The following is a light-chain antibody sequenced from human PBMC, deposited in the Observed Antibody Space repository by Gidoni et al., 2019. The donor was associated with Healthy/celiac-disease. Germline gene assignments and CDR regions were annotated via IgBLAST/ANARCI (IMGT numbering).Light chain of an antibody. CDR1: QCVSSS. V-gene: IGKV3-15*01. Sequence: DIVMTQSPATLSVSPGERATLSCRTSQCVSSSLAWYQQKPGQAPRLLIYGASTRATGIPARFSGSGSGTEFTLTISSLQSEDFAVYYCQQYNNWPGTFXQXTKLEIK. CDR3: QQYNNWPGT. J-gene: IGKJ2*02. CDR2: GAS.